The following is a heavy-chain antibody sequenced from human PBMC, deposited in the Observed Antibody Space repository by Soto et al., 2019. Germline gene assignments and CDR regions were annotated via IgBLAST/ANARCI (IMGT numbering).Heavy chain of an antibody. Sequence: PGGSLRLSCAASGFTFSSYAMSWVRQAPGKGLEWVSAISGSGGSTYYADSVKGRFTISRDNSKNTLYLQMNSLRAEDTAVYYCAKDLLRFLEWPPGPEYYFDYWGQGTLVTVSS. CDR2: ISGSGGST. V-gene: IGHV3-23*01. CDR3: AKDLLRFLEWPPGPEYYFDY. CDR1: GFTFSSYA. D-gene: IGHD3-3*01. J-gene: IGHJ4*02.